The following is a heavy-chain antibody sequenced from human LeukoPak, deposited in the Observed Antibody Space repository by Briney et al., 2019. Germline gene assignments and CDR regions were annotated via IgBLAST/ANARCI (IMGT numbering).Heavy chain of an antibody. CDR1: GYDFSTKW. D-gene: IGHD4-17*01. CDR3: ARLAPDYADYWFDP. CDR2: IYPLESIT. Sequence: GESLKISCQTSGYDFSTKWIGWVRQMLGKGLEWMGIIYPLESITKYSPAFQGHVTLTADASINTAFLQWTSLKASDTAIYYCARLAPDYADYWFDPWGQGTLVTVSS. V-gene: IGHV5-51*01. J-gene: IGHJ5*02.